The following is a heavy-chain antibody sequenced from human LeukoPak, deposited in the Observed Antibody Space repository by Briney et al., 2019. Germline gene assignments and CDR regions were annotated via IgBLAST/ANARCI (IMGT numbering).Heavy chain of an antibody. CDR2: IYYSGST. CDR3: ARHRYCSGGSCYDAFDI. Sequence: KPSETLSLTCTVSGGSISSYYWSWIRQPPGKGLEWIGYIYYSGSTNYNPSLKSRVTISVDTSKNQFSPKLSSVTAADTAVYYCARHRYCSGGSCYDAFDIWGQGTMVTVSS. J-gene: IGHJ3*02. D-gene: IGHD2-15*01. V-gene: IGHV4-59*08. CDR1: GGSISSYY.